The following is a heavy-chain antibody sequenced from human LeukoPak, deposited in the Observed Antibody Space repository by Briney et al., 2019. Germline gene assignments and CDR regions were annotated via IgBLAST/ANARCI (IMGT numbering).Heavy chain of an antibody. CDR1: GGSFSGYY. D-gene: IGHD6-19*01. CDR3: AKDSVRVAGNFDY. V-gene: IGHV4-34*01. Sequence: SETLSLTCAVYGGSFSGYYWSWIRQPPGKGLEWIGEINHSGSTNYNPSLKSRVTISVDTSKNQFSLKLSSVTAADTAVYYCAKDSVRVAGNFDYWGQGTLVTVSS. J-gene: IGHJ4*02. CDR2: INHSGST.